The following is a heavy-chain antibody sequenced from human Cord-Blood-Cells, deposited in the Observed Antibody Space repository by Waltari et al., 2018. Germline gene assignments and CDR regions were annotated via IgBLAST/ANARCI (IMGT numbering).Heavy chain of an antibody. CDR1: GGSFSGYY. J-gene: IGHJ4*02. CDR3: ARGHGELLSSTSCVDY. Sequence: QVQLQQWGAGLLKPSETLSLTCAVYGGSFSGYYWSWIRQPPGKGLEWIGEINHSGSTNYYPSLKSRVTISVDTSKNQFSLKLSSVTAADTAVYYCARGHGELLSSTSCVDYWGQGTLVTVSS. CDR2: INHSGST. V-gene: IGHV4-34*01. D-gene: IGHD2-2*01.